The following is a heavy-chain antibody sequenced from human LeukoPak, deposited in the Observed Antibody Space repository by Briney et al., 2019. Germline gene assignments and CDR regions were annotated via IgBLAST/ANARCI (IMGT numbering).Heavy chain of an antibody. J-gene: IGHJ4*02. Sequence: GGSLRLSCAASGFTFSSYWTHWVRQAPGKGLVWVSRINSDGSSTSYADSVKGRFTISRDNAKNTLYLQMNSLRAEDTAVYYCARGPHYYGSGSYPPDYWGQGTLVTVSS. CDR3: ARGPHYYGSGSYPPDY. CDR1: GFTFSSYW. CDR2: INSDGSST. D-gene: IGHD3-10*01. V-gene: IGHV3-74*01.